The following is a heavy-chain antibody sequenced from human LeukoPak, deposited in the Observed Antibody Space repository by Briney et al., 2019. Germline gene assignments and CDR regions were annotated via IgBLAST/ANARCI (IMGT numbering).Heavy chain of an antibody. CDR3: ARVQLYYDFWSGYYTGIRGPSYYFDY. D-gene: IGHD3-3*01. CDR2: INHSGST. V-gene: IGHV4-34*01. J-gene: IGHJ4*02. CDR1: GGSFSGYY. Sequence: SETLSLTCAVYGGSFSGYYWSWIRQPPGKGLEWIGEINHSGSTNYNPSLKSRVTISVDTSKNQFSLKLSSVTAADTAVYYCARVQLYYDFWSGYYTGIRGPSYYFDYWGQGTLVTVSS.